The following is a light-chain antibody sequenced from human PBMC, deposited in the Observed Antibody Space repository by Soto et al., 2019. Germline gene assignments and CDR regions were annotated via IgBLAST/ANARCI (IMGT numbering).Light chain of an antibody. CDR2: WAS. J-gene: IGKJ5*01. CDR1: QTVLYSSNNKNY. V-gene: IGKV4-1*01. Sequence: DIVMTQSPDSLAVSLGERATINCKPSQTVLYSSNNKNYLAWYQQKPGQPPKLLIYWASTRESGVPDRFSGSGSGTDFTLTISSLRAEDVAVYYCQQYYTTPRTFGQGTRLEIK. CDR3: QQYYTTPRT.